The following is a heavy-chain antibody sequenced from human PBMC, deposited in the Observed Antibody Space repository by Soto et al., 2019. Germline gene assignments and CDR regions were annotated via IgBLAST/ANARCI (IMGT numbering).Heavy chain of an antibody. J-gene: IGHJ5*02. CDR3: ARDQVRAIVVVPAAAPGWFDP. Sequence: ASVKVSCKASGYTFTSYGINWVRQAPGQGLEWMGWISAYNGNTNYAQKLQGRVTMTTDTSTSTAYMELRSLRSDDTAVYYCARDQVRAIVVVPAAAPGWFDPWGQGTLVTVSS. CDR1: GYTFTSYG. V-gene: IGHV1-18*01. D-gene: IGHD2-2*01. CDR2: ISAYNGNT.